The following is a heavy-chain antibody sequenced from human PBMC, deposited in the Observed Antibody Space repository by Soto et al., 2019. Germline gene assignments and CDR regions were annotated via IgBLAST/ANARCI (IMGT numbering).Heavy chain of an antibody. J-gene: IGHJ4*02. D-gene: IGHD2-2*01. Sequence: QVQLQQWGAGLLKPSETLSLTCAVYGGSFSGYYWSWIRQPPGKGLEWIGEINHSGSTNYNPSLKRRVTISVDTSKSQFCLKLSSVTAADTAVYYCARGGIVVVPAAKRVDYWGQGTLVTVSS. CDR1: GGSFSGYY. CDR3: ARGGIVVVPAAKRVDY. CDR2: INHSGST. V-gene: IGHV4-34*01.